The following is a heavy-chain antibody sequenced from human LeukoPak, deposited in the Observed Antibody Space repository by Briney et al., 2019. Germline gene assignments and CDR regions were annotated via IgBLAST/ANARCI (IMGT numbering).Heavy chain of an antibody. CDR1: GGSLSGYY. Sequence: LSLTCAVYGGSLSGYYWSWIRQPPGKGLEWVAVISYDGSNKYYADSVKGRFTISRDNSKNTLYLQMNSLRAEDTAVYYCAKDQNEYSSGWYSDYWGQGTLVTVSS. CDR3: AKDQNEYSSGWYSDY. CDR2: ISYDGSNK. V-gene: IGHV3-30*18. D-gene: IGHD6-19*01. J-gene: IGHJ4*02.